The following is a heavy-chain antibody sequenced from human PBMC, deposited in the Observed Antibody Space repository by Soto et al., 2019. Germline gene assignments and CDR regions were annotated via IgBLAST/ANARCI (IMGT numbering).Heavy chain of an antibody. CDR1: GFTFSTFW. CDR2: IKQDGTER. Sequence: LRLSCAASGFTFSTFWMVWVRQAPGKGPEWVANIKQDGTERYYVDSVKGRFTISRDNAKNSLYLQMNSLRAEDTAVYYCARGTLWNGYQFFDYWGQGTLVTVSS. CDR3: ARGTLWNGYQFFDY. D-gene: IGHD3-3*01. J-gene: IGHJ4*02. V-gene: IGHV3-7*01.